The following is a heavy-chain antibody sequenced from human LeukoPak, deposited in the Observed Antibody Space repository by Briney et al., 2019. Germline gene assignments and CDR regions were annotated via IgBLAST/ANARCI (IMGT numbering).Heavy chain of an antibody. CDR1: GGSISSHY. J-gene: IGHJ6*03. Sequence: SETPSLTCTVPGGSISSHYWSWIRQPPGKGLEWIGYIYYSGSTNYNPSLKSRVTISVDTSKNQFSLKLSSVTAADTAVYYCARGGGPSAAYYMDVWGKGTTVTVSS. CDR2: IYYSGST. V-gene: IGHV4-59*11. D-gene: IGHD4-23*01. CDR3: ARGGGPSAAYYMDV.